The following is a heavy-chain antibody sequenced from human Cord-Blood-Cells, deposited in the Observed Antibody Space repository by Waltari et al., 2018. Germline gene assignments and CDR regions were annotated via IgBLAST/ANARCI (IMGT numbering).Heavy chain of an antibody. V-gene: IGHV1-69*06. D-gene: IGHD3-22*01. CDR1: GGTFSSYA. CDR2: IIPIFGTA. CDR3: ARSTYYDSSGYYYYYYYYCMDV. Sequence: QVQLVQSGAEVKKPGSSVKVSCKASGGTFSSYAISWVRQAPGQGLEWMGGIIPIFGTANYAQKFQGRVTITADKSTSTAYMELSSLRSEDTAVYYCARSTYYDSSGYYYYYYYYCMDVWGQGTTVTVSS. J-gene: IGHJ6*02.